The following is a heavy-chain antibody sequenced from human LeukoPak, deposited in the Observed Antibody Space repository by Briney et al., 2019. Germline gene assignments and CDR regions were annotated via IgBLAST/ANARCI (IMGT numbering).Heavy chain of an antibody. D-gene: IGHD3-3*01. CDR2: IYTSGFT. J-gene: IGHJ5*02. CDR3: ARDCPTLGDFWSGYWDP. CDR1: GGSISSYY. Sequence: SGTPSLTRTVSGGSISSYYRGWIRQPAGEGLEWVGRIYTSGFTNYNPSLKSRVTMSVDTSKNQFSLNLSSVTAADTAVYYCARDCPTLGDFWSGYWDPWGQGTLVTVSS. V-gene: IGHV4-4*07.